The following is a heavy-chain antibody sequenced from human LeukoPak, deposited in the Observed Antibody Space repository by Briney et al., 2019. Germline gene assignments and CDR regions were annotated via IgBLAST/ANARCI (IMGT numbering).Heavy chain of an antibody. D-gene: IGHD3-22*01. Sequence: ASVTVSCKASGYTFTICGISWVRQAPGQGLEWMGWISAYNGNTNYAQKLQGRVTMTTDTSTSTAYMELRSLRSDDTAVYYCARDRGSGYYLDAFDIWGQGTMVTVSS. CDR2: ISAYNGNT. J-gene: IGHJ3*02. CDR1: GYTFTICG. CDR3: ARDRGSGYYLDAFDI. V-gene: IGHV1-18*01.